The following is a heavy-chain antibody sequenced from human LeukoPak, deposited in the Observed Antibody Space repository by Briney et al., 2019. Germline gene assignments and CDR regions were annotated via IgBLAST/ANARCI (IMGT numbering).Heavy chain of an antibody. J-gene: IGHJ4*02. CDR3: ARHFDN. Sequence: SETLSLTCTVYGVSIITTSYDWGWIRQPPGKGLEWIGSISYGGSTDYNPSLKSRVTLSLDASKNQFSLRVSSVTAADTAVYYCARHFDNWGQGTLVTVSS. CDR2: ISYGGST. V-gene: IGHV4-39*01. CDR1: GVSIITTSYD.